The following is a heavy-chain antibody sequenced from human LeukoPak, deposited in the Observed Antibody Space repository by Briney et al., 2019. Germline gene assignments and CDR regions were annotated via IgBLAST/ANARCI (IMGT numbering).Heavy chain of an antibody. Sequence: GGSLRLSCAASGFFFSSYWMHWIRQAPGKGLEWVSYINSGGTIYYADSVKGRFTISRDNAKNSLYLQMNSLRAEDTAVYYCARGVGAAVAYWGQGTLVTVSS. D-gene: IGHD6-19*01. CDR1: GFFFSSYW. V-gene: IGHV3-11*01. CDR3: ARGVGAAVAY. CDR2: INSGGTI. J-gene: IGHJ4*02.